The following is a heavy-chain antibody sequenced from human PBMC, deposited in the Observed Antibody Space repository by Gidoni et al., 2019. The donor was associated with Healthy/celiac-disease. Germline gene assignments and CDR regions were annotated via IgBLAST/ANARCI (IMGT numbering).Heavy chain of an antibody. CDR3: ARHGNDSSGYYPLYYFDY. J-gene: IGHJ4*02. CDR2: IYSSGST. CDR1: GGSIISSSSY. V-gene: IGHV4-39*01. D-gene: IGHD3-22*01. Sequence: QLQLQESVPGLVKPSETLSLTCTVSGGSIISSSSYWGWIRQPPGKGLAWIGSIYSSGSTYYNPSLKSRGTISVDTSKNQFSLKRSSVTAADTAVYYYARHGNDSSGYYPLYYFDYWGQGTLVTVSS.